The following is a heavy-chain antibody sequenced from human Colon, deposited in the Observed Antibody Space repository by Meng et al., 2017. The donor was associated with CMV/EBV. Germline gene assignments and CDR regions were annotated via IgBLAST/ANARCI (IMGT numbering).Heavy chain of an antibody. CDR2: IYWDDDT. J-gene: IGHJ4*02. V-gene: IGHV2-5*02. Sequence: QIARKRAGPTLVTPPQTRTLTCTFSGFSFITDKAGVGWIRHPPGKALEWLGFIYWDDDTRYSPSLKTRLTITRDTSKNQVILTMTNMDPADTATYYCVRRSYSGQDDYWGQGALVTVSS. D-gene: IGHD5-12*01. CDR1: GFSFITDKAG. CDR3: VRRSYSGQDDY.